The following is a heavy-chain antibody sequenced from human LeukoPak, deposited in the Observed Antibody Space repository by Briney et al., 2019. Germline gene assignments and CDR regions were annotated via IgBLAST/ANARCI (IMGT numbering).Heavy chain of an antibody. CDR2: ITGSGGTT. Sequence: PGGSLRLSCAASGFTFSSYAMRWVRQAPGKGGEWVSAITGSGGTTSLAVSVKGRFAISRDNSKNTLYLQMTSLRADDTPVYYCGKDFETQACRAAVAGIDYGGQGTVVTVS. CDR1: GFTFSSYA. CDR3: GKDFETQACRAAVAGIDY. D-gene: IGHD6-19*01. J-gene: IGHJ4*02. V-gene: IGHV3-23*01.